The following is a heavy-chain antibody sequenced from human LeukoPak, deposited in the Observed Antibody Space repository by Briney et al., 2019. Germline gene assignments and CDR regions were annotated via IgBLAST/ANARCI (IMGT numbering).Heavy chain of an antibody. D-gene: IGHD5-24*01. J-gene: IGHJ3*02. Sequence: GGSLRLSCAASGFTFSSYGMHWARQAPGKGLEWVAVIWYDGSNKYYADSVKGRFTISRDNSKNTLYLQMNSLRAEDTAVYYCASLDGYNNDAFDIWGQGTMVTVSS. CDR1: GFTFSSYG. V-gene: IGHV3-33*08. CDR3: ASLDGYNNDAFDI. CDR2: IWYDGSNK.